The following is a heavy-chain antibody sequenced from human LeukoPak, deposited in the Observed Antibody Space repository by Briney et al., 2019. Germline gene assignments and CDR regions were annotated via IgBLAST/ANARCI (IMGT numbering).Heavy chain of an antibody. V-gene: IGHV1-18*01. J-gene: IGHJ4*02. CDR1: GYTFTSNV. Sequence: ASVKVSCKASGYTFTSNVISWVRQAPGQGLEWMGWISAYNGNTNYAQKLQGRVTMTTDTSTSTAYMELRSLRSDDTAVYYCARGSPDYYDSSGYYYNYFDYWGQGTLVTVSS. CDR3: ARGSPDYYDSSGYYYNYFDY. D-gene: IGHD3-22*01. CDR2: ISAYNGNT.